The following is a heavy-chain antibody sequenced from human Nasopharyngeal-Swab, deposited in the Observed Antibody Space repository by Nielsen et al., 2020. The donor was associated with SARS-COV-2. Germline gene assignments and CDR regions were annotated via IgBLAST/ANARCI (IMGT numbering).Heavy chain of an antibody. D-gene: IGHD6-19*01. CDR3: AKGMGGVIAVAGVISGMDV. CDR2: ISGSGGST. J-gene: IGHJ6*02. V-gene: IGHV3-23*01. Sequence: GESLKISCAASGFTFDDYAMHWVRQAPGKGLEWVSAISGSGGSTYYADSVKGRFTISRDNSKNTLYLQMNSLRAEDTAVYYCAKGMGGVIAVAGVISGMDVWGQGTTVTVSS. CDR1: GFTFDDYA.